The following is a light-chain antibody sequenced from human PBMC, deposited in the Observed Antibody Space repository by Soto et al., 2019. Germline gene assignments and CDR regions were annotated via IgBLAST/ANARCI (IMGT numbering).Light chain of an antibody. CDR3: AAWDDSLSGSYV. Sequence: QSVLTQPPSASGTPGQRVTISCSGSSSNVGSNTVSWYQQLPGTAPKVLIYSDDQRPSGVPDRFSGSKSGTSASLAISGLRSEDEADYYCAAWDDSLSGSYVFGTGTKLTVL. CDR2: SDD. CDR1: SSNVGSNT. J-gene: IGLJ1*01. V-gene: IGLV1-44*01.